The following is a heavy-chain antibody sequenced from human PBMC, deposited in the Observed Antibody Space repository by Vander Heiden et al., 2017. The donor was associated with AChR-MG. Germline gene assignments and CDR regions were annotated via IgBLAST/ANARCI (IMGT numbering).Heavy chain of an antibody. Sequence: QVQLQQWGAGLLKPSETLSLTCAVYGGSFSGYYWSWIRQPPGKGLEWIGKINHSGSTNYNPSLKSRVTISVDTSKNQFSLKLSSVTAADTAVYYCARAVEYCSSTSCSPTGMDVWGQGTTVTVSS. CDR1: GGSFSGYY. CDR2: INHSGST. D-gene: IGHD2-2*01. J-gene: IGHJ6*02. V-gene: IGHV4-34*01. CDR3: ARAVEYCSSTSCSPTGMDV.